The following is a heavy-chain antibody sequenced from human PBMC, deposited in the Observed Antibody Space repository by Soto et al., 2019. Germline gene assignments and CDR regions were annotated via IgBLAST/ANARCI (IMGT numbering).Heavy chain of an antibody. V-gene: IGHV3-33*01. D-gene: IGHD2-21*01. Sequence: VQLVESGGGVVQPGRSLRLSCAASGFTFSSYGMHWVRQAPGKGLEWVAVIWYDGSNKYYADSVKGRFTISRDNSKNPLYLQMNSLRAEDTAVYYCARDYRGGDHGFDYWGQGTLLTVSS. J-gene: IGHJ4*02. CDR2: IWYDGSNK. CDR1: GFTFSSYG. CDR3: ARDYRGGDHGFDY.